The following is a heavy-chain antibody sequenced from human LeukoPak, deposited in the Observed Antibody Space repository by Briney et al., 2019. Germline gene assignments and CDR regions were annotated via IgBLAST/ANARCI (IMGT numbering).Heavy chain of an antibody. CDR1: GGSISSYY. Sequence: PSETLSLTCTVSGGSISSYYWSWIRQPPGRGLEWIGYNYYSGSTNYNPSLKSRVTISVDTSKSQFSLKLSSVTAADTAVYYCARHESKTYYYDSSGGPFDYWGQGTLVTVSS. CDR2: NYYSGST. D-gene: IGHD3-22*01. V-gene: IGHV4-59*01. J-gene: IGHJ4*02. CDR3: ARHESKTYYYDSSGGPFDY.